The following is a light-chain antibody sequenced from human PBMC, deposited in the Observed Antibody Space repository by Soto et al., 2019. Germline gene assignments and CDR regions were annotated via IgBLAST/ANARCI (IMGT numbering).Light chain of an antibody. Sequence: DTQMTQSPSSLSASVGDRVNITCRASQSISSYLNWYQQKPGKAPKLLVYAASRLQSGVPSRFSGTGSGTDFTLTISSXQPEDFATYYCQQSFRTPFTFGPGTKVDIK. V-gene: IGKV1-39*01. CDR2: AAS. CDR3: QQSFRTPFT. CDR1: QSISSY. J-gene: IGKJ3*01.